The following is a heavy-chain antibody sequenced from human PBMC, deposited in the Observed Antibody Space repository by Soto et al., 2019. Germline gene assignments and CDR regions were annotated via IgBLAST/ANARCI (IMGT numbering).Heavy chain of an antibody. J-gene: IGHJ4*02. CDR2: IYYTGST. Sequence: QVPLQGSGPGLVKPSQTLSLTCTVSGGSISSDKYYCSWIRQPPGKGLEWIGYIYYTGSTYYNPSLKSRVTISVDTSKNQFSLSLSSVTAADTAVYYCASDSGGWGSFDYWGQGTLVTVSS. CDR3: ASDSGGWGSFDY. CDR1: GGSISSDKYY. D-gene: IGHD3-10*01. V-gene: IGHV4-30-4*01.